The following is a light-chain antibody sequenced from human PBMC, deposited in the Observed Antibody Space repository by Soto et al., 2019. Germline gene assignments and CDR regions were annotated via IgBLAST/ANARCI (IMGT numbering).Light chain of an antibody. Sequence: EIVLTQSPGTLSLSRGERATLSCRASQSVSSSYLAWYQQKPGQAPRLLIYDASNRATGIPARFSGSGSGTGFTLTISSLEPEDFAVYYCQQRRNWPPGITFGQGTRLEIK. J-gene: IGKJ5*01. V-gene: IGKV3D-20*02. CDR3: QQRRNWPPGIT. CDR1: QSVSSSY. CDR2: DAS.